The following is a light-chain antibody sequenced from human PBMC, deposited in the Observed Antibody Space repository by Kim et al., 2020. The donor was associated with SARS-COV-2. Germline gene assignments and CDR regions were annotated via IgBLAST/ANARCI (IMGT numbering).Light chain of an antibody. Sequence: DIQMTQSPSSLSASVGDRVTMTCRASQSISSYLNWYQQKPGKAPELLIYAASSLQSGVPSRFRGTGSGTDFTLTISSLQPEDFATYYCQQSHSTSRTFGQGTKVDIK. CDR3: QQSHSTSRT. V-gene: IGKV1-39*01. J-gene: IGKJ1*01. CDR1: QSISSY. CDR2: AAS.